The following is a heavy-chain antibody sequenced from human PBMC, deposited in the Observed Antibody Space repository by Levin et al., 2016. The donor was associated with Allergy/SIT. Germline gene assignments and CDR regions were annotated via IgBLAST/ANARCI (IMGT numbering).Heavy chain of an antibody. CDR2: IKYSGRT. CDR3: ARNMEVKNLRAFDF. D-gene: IGHD1-1*01. J-gene: IGHJ3*01. CDR1: GASMGSDGYY. Sequence: SETLSLTCTVSGASMGSDGYYWSWIRKPPGKGPEWVAEIKYSGRTNYNPSLRSRVTISVDRSKNQFYLTVYSVTAADTADYFCARNMEVKNLRAFDFWGQGTDVTVSS. V-gene: IGHV4-39*07.